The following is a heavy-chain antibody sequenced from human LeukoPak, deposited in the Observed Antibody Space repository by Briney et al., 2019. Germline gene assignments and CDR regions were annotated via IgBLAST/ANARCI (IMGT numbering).Heavy chain of an antibody. CDR1: GGSISSSSYY. Sequence: SETLSLTCTVSGGSISSSSYYWGWIRQPPGKGLEWIGYIYYSGSTNYNPSLNSRVTMSVDTSKNQFSLNLRSVTAADTAVYYCAREVVAAPGTVDYWGQGTLVTVSS. CDR2: IYYSGST. D-gene: IGHD6-13*01. CDR3: AREVVAAPGTVDY. J-gene: IGHJ4*02. V-gene: IGHV4-61*01.